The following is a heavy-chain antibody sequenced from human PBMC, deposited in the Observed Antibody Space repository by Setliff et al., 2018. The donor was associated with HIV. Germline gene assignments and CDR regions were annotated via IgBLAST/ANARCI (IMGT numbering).Heavy chain of an antibody. Sequence: PGGSLRLSCAASGFTFSSYEMNWVRQAPGKGLEWVSYISSSDNTIHYADSVRGRFTISRDNAKNSLYLQMNSLRAEDTAVYYCATHRVGQRPWLSDFWGQGTLVTVSS. D-gene: IGHD5-12*01. J-gene: IGHJ4*02. CDR1: GFTFSSYE. CDR3: ATHRVGQRPWLSDF. V-gene: IGHV3-48*03. CDR2: ISSSDNTI.